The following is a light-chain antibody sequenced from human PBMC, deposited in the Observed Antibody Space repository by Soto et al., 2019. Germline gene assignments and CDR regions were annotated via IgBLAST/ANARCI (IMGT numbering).Light chain of an antibody. Sequence: QSALTQPPSASGSPGQSVTISCTGTNSDVGLYNFVSWYQHHPGNAPKLIIYEVTKRPSGVPDRFSGSKSGNTASLTVSGLRAEDEADYYCSSYGGRNSVLLGGGTKLTFL. J-gene: IGLJ2*01. V-gene: IGLV2-8*01. CDR2: EVT. CDR1: NSDVGLYNF. CDR3: SSYGGRNSVL.